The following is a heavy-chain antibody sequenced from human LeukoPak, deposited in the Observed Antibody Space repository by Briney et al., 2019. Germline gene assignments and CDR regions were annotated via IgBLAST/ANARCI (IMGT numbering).Heavy chain of an antibody. V-gene: IGHV4-39*07. Sequence: SETLSLTCTVSGGSISSGDHYWSWIRQPPGKGLEWIGEINHSGSTNYNPSLKSRVTISVDTSKNQFSLKLSSVTAADTAVYYCALGYCSGGSCHFDYWGQGTLVTVSS. CDR1: GGSISSGDHY. D-gene: IGHD2-15*01. CDR3: ALGYCSGGSCHFDY. J-gene: IGHJ4*02. CDR2: INHSGST.